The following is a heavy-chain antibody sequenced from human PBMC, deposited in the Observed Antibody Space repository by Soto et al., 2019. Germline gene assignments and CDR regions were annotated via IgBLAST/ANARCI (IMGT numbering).Heavy chain of an antibody. J-gene: IGHJ4*02. CDR1: GFTFSSYA. V-gene: IGHV3-30*04. Sequence: QVQLVESGGGVVQPGRSLRLSCAASGFTFSSYAMHWVRQAPGKGLEWVAVISYDGSNKYYADSVKGRFTISRDNSKNTLYLQMNSLRAEDTAVYYGARAVSGGNSLWQEDYWGQGTLVTVSS. D-gene: IGHD2-21*02. CDR3: ARAVSGGNSLWQEDY. CDR2: ISYDGSNK.